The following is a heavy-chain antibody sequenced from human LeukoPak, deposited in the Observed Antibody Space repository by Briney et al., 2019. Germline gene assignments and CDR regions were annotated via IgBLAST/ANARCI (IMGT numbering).Heavy chain of an antibody. J-gene: IGHJ4*02. D-gene: IGHD3-10*01. CDR2: ISSTGST. Sequence: SETLSLTCAVYGGSFSGYFWSWIRQPAGKGLEYLGRISSTGSTNYNPSLRSRVTISADTSKNHFSLKLTSVTAADTAVYYCARDQTYSGSGIYTYFDYWGQGILVTVSS. V-gene: IGHV4-4*07. CDR3: ARDQTYSGSGIYTYFDY. CDR1: GGSFSGYF.